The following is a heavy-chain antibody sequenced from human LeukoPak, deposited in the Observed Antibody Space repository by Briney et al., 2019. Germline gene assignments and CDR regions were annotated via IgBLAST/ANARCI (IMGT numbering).Heavy chain of an antibody. CDR2: MSDIGPNT. D-gene: IGHD3-3*01. Sequence: GGSLRLSCAASGFTVTDYAMTWILQSPGKGLEWVSSMSDIGPNTYYADSVKGRFTISRDTSKNTLFLQMNSLRAEDTALYFCARRLSLRFDAFAVWGPGTVVTVSS. J-gene: IGHJ3*01. CDR1: GFTVTDYA. CDR3: ARRLSLRFDAFAV. V-gene: IGHV3-23*01.